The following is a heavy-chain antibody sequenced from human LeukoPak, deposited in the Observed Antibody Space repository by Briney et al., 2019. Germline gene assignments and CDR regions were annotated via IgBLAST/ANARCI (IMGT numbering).Heavy chain of an antibody. CDR2: INHSGST. Sequence: SETLSLTCAVYGGSFSGYYWSWIRQPPGKGLEWIGEINHSGSTNYNPSLKSRVTISVDTSKNQFSLKLGSVTAADTAVYYCASSLITRGYFDYWGQGTLVTVSS. D-gene: IGHD3-16*01. CDR1: GGSFSGYY. CDR3: ASSLITRGYFDY. J-gene: IGHJ4*02. V-gene: IGHV4-34*01.